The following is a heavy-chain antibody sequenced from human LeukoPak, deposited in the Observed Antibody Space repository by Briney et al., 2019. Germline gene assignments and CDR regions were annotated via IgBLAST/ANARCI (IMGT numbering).Heavy chain of an antibody. V-gene: IGHV4-34*01. CDR2: INHSGST. J-gene: IGHJ5*02. CDR3: ARGRRRLRYFDWLLGNWFDP. D-gene: IGHD3-9*01. CDR1: GVSFSGYY. Sequence: KPSETLSLTCAVYGVSFSGYYWSWIRQPPGKGLEWIGEINHSGSTNYNPSLKSRVAISVDTSKNQFSLKLSSVTAADTAVYYCARGRRRLRYFDWLLGNWFDPRGQGTLVTVSS.